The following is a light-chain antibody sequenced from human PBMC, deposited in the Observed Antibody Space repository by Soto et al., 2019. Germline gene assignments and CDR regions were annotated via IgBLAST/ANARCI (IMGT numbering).Light chain of an antibody. CDR1: QSISSN. J-gene: IGKJ1*01. Sequence: EIVMTQSPTTLSVSPGERATLSCRASQSISSNLAWYQRKPGQAPRLLIYGASTRATNIPARFSGSGSGTEFPLTISSLQSEDFAVYYCQQYNNWPTFGQGTKVEIK. CDR2: GAS. CDR3: QQYNNWPT. V-gene: IGKV3-15*01.